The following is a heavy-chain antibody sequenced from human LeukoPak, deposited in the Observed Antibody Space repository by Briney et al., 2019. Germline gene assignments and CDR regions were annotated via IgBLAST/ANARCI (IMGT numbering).Heavy chain of an antibody. V-gene: IGHV4-59*01. CDR3: ARDSSGWSFDY. CDR1: GGSISSYY. CDR2: IYYSGST. D-gene: IGHD6-19*01. Sequence: PSETLSLTCTVSGGSISSYYWSWIRQPPGKGLEWIGYIYYSGSTNYNPSLKSRGTISVDTSKNQFSLKLSSVTAADTAVYCCARDSSGWSFDYWGQGTLVTVSS. J-gene: IGHJ4*02.